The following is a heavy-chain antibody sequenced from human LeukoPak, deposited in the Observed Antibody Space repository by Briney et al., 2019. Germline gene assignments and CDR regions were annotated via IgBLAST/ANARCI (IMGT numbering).Heavy chain of an antibody. J-gene: IGHJ6*02. CDR3: ARALSYGSGIDYYGMDV. CDR2: IYYSGST. D-gene: IGHD3-10*01. Sequence: SETLSLTCTVSGGSISSGGYYWSWIRQHPGKGLEWIGYIYYSGSTYYNPSLKSRVTIPVDTSKNPFSLKLSSVTAADTAVYYCARALSYGSGIDYYGMDVWGQGTTVTVSS. V-gene: IGHV4-31*03. CDR1: GGSISSGGYY.